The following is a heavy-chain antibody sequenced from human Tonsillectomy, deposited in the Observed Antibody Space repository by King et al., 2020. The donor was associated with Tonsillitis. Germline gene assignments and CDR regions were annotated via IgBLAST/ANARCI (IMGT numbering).Heavy chain of an antibody. CDR2: ISATSRTI. D-gene: IGHD1-26*01. Sequence: EVQLVESGGTLVQPGGSLRLSCAASGFTFSSYTMNWVRQAPGKGLEWVSYISATSRTIYYADSVRGRFTLSRDNAKNSLYLQMNTLRADDTGVYYCAREVGARPMFDYWGQGTLVTVSS. V-gene: IGHV3-48*01. CDR3: AREVGARPMFDY. J-gene: IGHJ4*02. CDR1: GFTFSSYT.